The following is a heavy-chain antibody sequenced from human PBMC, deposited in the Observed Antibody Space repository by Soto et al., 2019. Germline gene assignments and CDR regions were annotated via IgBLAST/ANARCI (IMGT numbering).Heavy chain of an antibody. Sequence: SVKVSCKASGGTFSSYTISWVRQAPGQGQKRMRRIIPILGIANYAQKFQGRVTITADKSTSTAYMELSSLRSEDTAVYYFAICPYDYIWGSYRTYFDYWGQGTLVTVSS. J-gene: IGHJ4*02. CDR2: IIPILGIA. CDR3: AICPYDYIWGSYRTYFDY. CDR1: GGTFSSYT. D-gene: IGHD3-16*02. V-gene: IGHV1-69*02.